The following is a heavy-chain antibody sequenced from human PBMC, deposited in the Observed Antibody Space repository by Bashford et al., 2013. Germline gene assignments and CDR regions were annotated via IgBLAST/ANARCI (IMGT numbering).Heavy chain of an antibody. CDR1: GYTFTSYG. Sequence: ASVKVSCKASGYTFTSYGISWVRQAPGQGLEWMGWISAYNGNTNYVRKFQGRVTMTTDASTSTAYMELRSLRSDDTAVYFCARQRSWPEYIFDYWGQGTLVTVSS. D-gene: IGHD2/OR15-2a*01. CDR2: ISAYNGNT. J-gene: IGHJ4*02. V-gene: IGHV1-18*01. CDR3: ARQRSWPEYIFDY.